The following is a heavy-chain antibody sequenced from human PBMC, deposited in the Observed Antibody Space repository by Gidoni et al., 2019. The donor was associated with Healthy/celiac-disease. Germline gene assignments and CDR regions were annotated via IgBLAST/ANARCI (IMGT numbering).Heavy chain of an antibody. CDR1: GGSFSGYY. CDR2: INHSGST. D-gene: IGHD5-12*01. CDR3: ARGGMATILIGAPRYFDY. Sequence: QVQLQQWGAGLLKPSETLSLTCAVSGGSFSGYYWSWIRQPPGKGLEWIGEINHSGSTNYNPSLKSRVTISVDTSKNQFSLKLSSVTAADTAVYYCARGGMATILIGAPRYFDYWGQGTLVTVSS. J-gene: IGHJ4*02. V-gene: IGHV4-34*01.